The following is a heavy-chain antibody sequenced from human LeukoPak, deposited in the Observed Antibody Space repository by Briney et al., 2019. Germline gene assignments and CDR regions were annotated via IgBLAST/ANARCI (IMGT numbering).Heavy chain of an antibody. Sequence: PGGSLRLSCAASGFTFSSYAMSWVRQAPGKGLEWVSAISGSGGSTYYADSVKGRFTISRDNSKNTLYLQMNSLRAEDTAVYYCAKDRAGQWELLLYYGMDVWGQGTTVTVSS. D-gene: IGHD1-26*01. V-gene: IGHV3-23*01. J-gene: IGHJ6*02. CDR2: ISGSGGST. CDR1: GFTFSSYA. CDR3: AKDRAGQWELLLYYGMDV.